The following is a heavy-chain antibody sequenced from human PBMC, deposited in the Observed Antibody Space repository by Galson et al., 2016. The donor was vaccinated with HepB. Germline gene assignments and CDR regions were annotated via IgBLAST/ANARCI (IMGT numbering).Heavy chain of an antibody. CDR2: IGGHTSST. J-gene: IGHJ4*02. V-gene: IGHV3-48*01. CDR1: GFTLSSYG. Sequence: SLRLSCAASGFTLSSYGMNWARQAPGRGLEWIAYIGGHTSSTFYADSVKGRFTISRDNAKNSLSLHMIGLRAEDTAVYYCARARYSSDAHPGYYFDYWGQGTLVPVSS. D-gene: IGHD6-19*01. CDR3: ARARYSSDAHPGYYFDY.